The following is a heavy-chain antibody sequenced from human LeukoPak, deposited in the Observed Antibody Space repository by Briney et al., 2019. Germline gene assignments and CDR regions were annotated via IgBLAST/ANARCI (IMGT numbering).Heavy chain of an antibody. CDR3: AREDYYYYCMDV. CDR2: MNPNSGNT. J-gene: IGHJ6*02. CDR1: GYTFTSYD. V-gene: IGHV1-8*01. Sequence: GASVKVSCKASGYTFTSYDINWVRQATGQGLEWMGWMNPNSGNTGYAQKFQGRVTMTRNTSISTAYMELSSLRSENTAVYYCAREDYYYYCMDVWGQGTTVTVSS.